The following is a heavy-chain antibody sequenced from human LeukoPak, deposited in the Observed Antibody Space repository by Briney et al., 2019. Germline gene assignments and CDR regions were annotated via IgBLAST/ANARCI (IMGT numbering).Heavy chain of an antibody. V-gene: IGHV1-18*01. Sequence: AAVTVSCKASGYTFTSYGISWVRQAPGQGLEWMGWISAYNGNTNYAQKLQGRVTMTTDTSTSTAYMELRSLRSDDTAVYYCARDVLRGLYYYDSSGYYGTGAFDIWGQGTMVTVSS. D-gene: IGHD3-22*01. CDR3: ARDVLRGLYYYDSSGYYGTGAFDI. J-gene: IGHJ3*02. CDR2: ISAYNGNT. CDR1: GYTFTSYG.